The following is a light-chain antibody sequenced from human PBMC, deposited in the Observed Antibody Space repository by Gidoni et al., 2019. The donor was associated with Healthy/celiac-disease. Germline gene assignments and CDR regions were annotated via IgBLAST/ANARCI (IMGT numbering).Light chain of an antibody. J-gene: IGKJ2*01. CDR3: QQSHITPHT. Sequence: DIQMTQSPSSLSASVGDRVTLTCQASQTISCYLNWYQHKPGKAPKLLIYAASKLPSGVSSRFSGSGSGTDFTPTISRLQPEELATYYCQQSHITPHTFGQGTKVEIK. V-gene: IGKV1-39*01. CDR1: QTISCY. CDR2: AAS.